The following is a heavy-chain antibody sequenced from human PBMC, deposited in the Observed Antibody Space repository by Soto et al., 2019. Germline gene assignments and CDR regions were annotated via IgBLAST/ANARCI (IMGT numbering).Heavy chain of an antibody. CDR2: ISGSGGST. Sequence: GGSLRLSCAASGFTFSSYAMSWVRQAPGKGLEWVSAISGSGGSTYYADPVKGRFTISRDNSKNTLYLQMNSLRAEDTAVYYCAKDLEFEVYYYGMDVWGQGTTVTVSS. CDR3: AKDLEFEVYYYGMDV. J-gene: IGHJ6*02. V-gene: IGHV3-23*01. CDR1: GFTFSSYA. D-gene: IGHD3-3*01.